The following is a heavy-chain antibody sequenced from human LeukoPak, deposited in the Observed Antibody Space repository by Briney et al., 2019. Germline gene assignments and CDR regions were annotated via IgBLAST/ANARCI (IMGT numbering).Heavy chain of an antibody. CDR1: GGSISSYY. CDR2: INHSGST. Sequence: PSETLSLTCTVSGGSISSYYWSWIRQPPGKRLEWIGEINHSGSTNYNPSLKSRVTISVDTSKNQFSLKLSSVTAADTAVYYCATTRDTVAVAYFDYWGQGTLVTVSS. CDR3: ATTRDTVAVAYFDY. J-gene: IGHJ4*02. V-gene: IGHV4-34*01. D-gene: IGHD5-18*01.